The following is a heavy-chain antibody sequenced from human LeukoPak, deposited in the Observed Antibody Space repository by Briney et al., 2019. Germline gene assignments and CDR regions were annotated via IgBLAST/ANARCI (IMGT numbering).Heavy chain of an antibody. D-gene: IGHD4-11*01. J-gene: IGHJ4*02. CDR2: IYTSGST. V-gene: IGHV4-4*09. CDR3: ARLNEDDYTLDY. CDR1: GGSISSYY. Sequence: SETLSLTCTVSGGSISSYYWSWIRQPPGKGLEWIGYIYTSGSTNYNPSLKSRVTISVDTSKNQFSLKLSSVTAADTAVYYCARLNEDDYTLDYWGLGTLVTVSS.